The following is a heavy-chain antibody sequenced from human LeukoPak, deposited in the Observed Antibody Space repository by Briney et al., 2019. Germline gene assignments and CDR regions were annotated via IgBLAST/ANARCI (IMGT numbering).Heavy chain of an antibody. J-gene: IGHJ4*01. V-gene: IGHV1-69-2*01. CDR1: VYTFTHYY. CDR2: VDPEDGET. Sequence: ASVKVSCQVSVYTFTHYYMHWVQQAPGKGLEWMGLVDPEDGETIYAEKFQGRVTITADTSTDTAYMELSSLRSEDTAVYYCATLELERRSVIDYWGQGTLVTVSS. D-gene: IGHD1-1*01. CDR3: ATLELERRSVIDY.